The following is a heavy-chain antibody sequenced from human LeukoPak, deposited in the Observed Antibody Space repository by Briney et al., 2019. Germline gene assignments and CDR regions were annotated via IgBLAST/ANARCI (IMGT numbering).Heavy chain of an antibody. Sequence: HPGGSLRLSCAASGFTFSSYSMNWVRQAPGKGLEWVANIKHDGSEKYYVDSVKGRFTISRDNAKNSVYLQMNSLRAEDTAVYYCAKEAETYYYGSGSYIPYWGQGTLVTVSS. CDR2: IKHDGSEK. J-gene: IGHJ4*02. CDR3: AKEAETYYYGSGSYIPY. V-gene: IGHV3-7*03. D-gene: IGHD3-10*01. CDR1: GFTFSSYS.